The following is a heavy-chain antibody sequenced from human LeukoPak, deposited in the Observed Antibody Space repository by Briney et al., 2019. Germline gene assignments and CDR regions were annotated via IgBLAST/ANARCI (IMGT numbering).Heavy chain of an antibody. CDR2: IKQDGSEK. D-gene: IGHD6-19*01. CDR1: GFTFSNYM. V-gene: IGHV3-7*03. J-gene: IGHJ4*02. CDR3: ATIAVAGTGGFDY. Sequence: GGSLRLSCAASGFTFSNYMMHWVRQAPGKGLEWVANIKQDGSEKYYVDSVKGRFTISRDNAKNSLYLQMNSLRAEDTAVYYCATIAVAGTGGFDYWGQGTLVTVSS.